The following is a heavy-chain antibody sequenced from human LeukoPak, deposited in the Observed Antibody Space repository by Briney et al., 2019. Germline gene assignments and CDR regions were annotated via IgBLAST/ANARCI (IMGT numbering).Heavy chain of an antibody. CDR3: ARDQARPYYYGSGSSDYYYYGMDV. D-gene: IGHD3-10*01. CDR1: GGTFSSYA. J-gene: IGHJ6*02. V-gene: IGHV1-69*04. CDR2: IIPILGIA. Sequence: ASVKVSCKASGGTFSSYAISWVRQAPGQGLEWMGRIIPILGIANYAQKFQGRVTITADESTSTAYMELSSLRSEDTAVYYCARDQARPYYYGSGSSDYYYYGMDVWGQGTTVTVSS.